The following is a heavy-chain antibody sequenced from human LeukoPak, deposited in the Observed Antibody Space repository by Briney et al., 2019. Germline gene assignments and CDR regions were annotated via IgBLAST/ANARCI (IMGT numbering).Heavy chain of an antibody. CDR1: GGSFSGYY. V-gene: IGHV4-34*01. CDR2: VNHGGGA. CDR3: ARANAVTTVLFDL. J-gene: IGHJ2*01. Sequence: PSETLSLTCAVYGGSFSGYYWSWIRQPPGKGLEWLGEVNHGGGANYNPSLKSRVTMSVDTSKNHFSLELSSVAAADTAIYYCARANAVTTVLFDLWGRGTLVTDSS. D-gene: IGHD4-17*01.